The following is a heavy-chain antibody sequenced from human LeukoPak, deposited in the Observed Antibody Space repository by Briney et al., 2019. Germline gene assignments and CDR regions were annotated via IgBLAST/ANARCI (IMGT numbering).Heavy chain of an antibody. CDR1: GGSFSRYY. D-gene: IGHD2-21*02. CDR2: INHSGSA. J-gene: IGHJ4*02. V-gene: IGHV4-34*01. CDR3: ARIVDIVVVTATSYYFDY. Sequence: SETLSLTCAVYGGSFSRYYWTWIRQPPGKGLEWIGEINHSGSANYNPSLKSRVTISVDASKSQFSLKLSSVTAADTAVYYCARIVDIVVVTATSYYFDYWGQGTLVTVSS.